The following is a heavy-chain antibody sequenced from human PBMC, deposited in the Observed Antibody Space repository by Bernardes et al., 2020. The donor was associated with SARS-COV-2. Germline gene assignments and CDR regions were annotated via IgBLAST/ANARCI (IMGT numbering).Heavy chain of an antibody. Sequence: SVKVSCKVFGGIFNRYAISWVRLAPGQGLEWVGGIIPLFGTTNYAQNFQGRVTITADESTTTAYMELSNLRSEDTAVYYCARRMSGIVVVIGVIHYNYGMDVWSQWTTVTVSS. CDR1: GGIFNRYA. V-gene: IGHV1-69*13. CDR2: IIPLFGTT. J-gene: IGHJ6*02. CDR3: ARRMSGIVVVIGVIHYNYGMDV. D-gene: IGHD2-2*01.